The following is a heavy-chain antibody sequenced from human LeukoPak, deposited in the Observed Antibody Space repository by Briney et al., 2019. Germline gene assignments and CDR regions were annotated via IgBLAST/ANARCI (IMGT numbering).Heavy chain of an antibody. V-gene: IGHV1-18*04. CDR3: ARDAPRYSYGGDY. D-gene: IGHD5-18*01. CDR2: ISAYNGNT. Sequence: ASVKVSCKASGYTFTNYGISWVRQAPGQGLEWMGWISAYNGNTNYAQKLQGRVTMTTDTSTTTAYMELRSLRSDDTALYYCARDAPRYSYGGDYWGQGTLVTVSS. J-gene: IGHJ4*02. CDR1: GYTFTNYG.